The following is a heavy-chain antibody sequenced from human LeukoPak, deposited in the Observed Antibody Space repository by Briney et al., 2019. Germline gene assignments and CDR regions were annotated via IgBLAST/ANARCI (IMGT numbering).Heavy chain of an antibody. CDR2: ISNTGAT. CDR1: GVSISSHS. Sequence: SETLSLTCSVSGVSISSHSWSWVRQPPGEGLESIGYISNTGATHYNPSLRSRVSISVDTSRNEVSLRLTSVTAADTAVYYCAREELRFLEWKQTDWFDPWGQGTLVTVSS. D-gene: IGHD3-3*01. CDR3: AREELRFLEWKQTDWFDP. V-gene: IGHV4-59*11. J-gene: IGHJ5*02.